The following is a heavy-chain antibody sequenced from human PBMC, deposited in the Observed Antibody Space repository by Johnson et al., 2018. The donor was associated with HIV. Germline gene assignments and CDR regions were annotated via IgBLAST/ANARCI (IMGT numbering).Heavy chain of an antibody. CDR3: ARDPELDYFDNRAFDI. J-gene: IGHJ3*02. D-gene: IGHD3-22*01. V-gene: IGHV3-7*01. CDR2: IKEDGSEK. CDR1: GFTFNNYW. Sequence: VRLVESGGGLVQPGGSLRLSCVASGFTFNNYWMSWVRQAPGKGLEWVANIKEDGSEKNYVDSVKARFTISRDNVKNSLYLQMNSLRAEDTAVYYCARDPELDYFDNRAFDIWGQGTMVTVSS.